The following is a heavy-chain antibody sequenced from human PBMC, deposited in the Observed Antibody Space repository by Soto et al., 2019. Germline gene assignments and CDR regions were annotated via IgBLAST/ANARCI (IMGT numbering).Heavy chain of an antibody. CDR1: GYSFTSYW. CDR3: ARHKYSRIGYSYGYDYYGMDV. CDR2: IYPGDSDT. D-gene: IGHD5-18*01. J-gene: IGHJ6*02. V-gene: IGHV5-51*01. Sequence: PGESLKISCKGSGYSFTSYWIGWVRQMPGKGLEWMGIIYPGDSDTRYSPSFQGQVTISADKSISTAYPQWSSLKASDTAMYYCARHKYSRIGYSYGYDYYGMDVWGQGTTVTVSS.